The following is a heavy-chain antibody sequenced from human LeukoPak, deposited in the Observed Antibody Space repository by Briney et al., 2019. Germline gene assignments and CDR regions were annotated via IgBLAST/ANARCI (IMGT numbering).Heavy chain of an antibody. CDR1: GGFFSGFY. CDR3: ARGYSGYDWFFDY. D-gene: IGHD5-12*01. V-gene: IGHV4-34*01. J-gene: IGHJ4*02. Sequence: KPSETLSLTCAVYGGFFSGFYWSWIRQPPGKGLEWIGEINHSGSTNYNPSLKSRVTISVDTSKNQFSLKLSSVTAADTAVYYCARGYSGYDWFFDYWGQGTLVTVSS. CDR2: INHSGST.